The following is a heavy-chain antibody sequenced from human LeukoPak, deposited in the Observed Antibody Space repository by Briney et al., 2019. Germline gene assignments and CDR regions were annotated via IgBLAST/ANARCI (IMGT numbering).Heavy chain of an antibody. Sequence: GPSVKVSCNASGYNFVDDYIPWVRQAPGQGLEWMGWINPFTGFANYAPKFQARVTVTRDTSISTAYLEVRRLRFDDTAVYYCVPTPEAYTSNWNVWGQGTLVTVSS. CDR2: INPFTGFA. J-gene: IGHJ4*02. V-gene: IGHV1-2*02. CDR1: GYNFVDDY. CDR3: VPTPEAYTSNWNV. D-gene: IGHD6-13*01.